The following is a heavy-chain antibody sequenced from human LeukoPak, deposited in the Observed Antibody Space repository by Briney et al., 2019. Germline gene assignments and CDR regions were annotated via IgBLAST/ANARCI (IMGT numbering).Heavy chain of an antibody. CDR1: GFTFASYA. CDR3: AKPQNKGFDY. J-gene: IGHJ4*02. Sequence: GGSLRLSCAASGFTFASYAMSWVREAPGKGLEWVSMISGSGGSTYYVDSVKGRFTISRDNSKNTLYLQMNSLRAEDTAVYYCAKPQNKGFDYWGQGTLVTVSS. CDR2: ISGSGGST. V-gene: IGHV3-23*01.